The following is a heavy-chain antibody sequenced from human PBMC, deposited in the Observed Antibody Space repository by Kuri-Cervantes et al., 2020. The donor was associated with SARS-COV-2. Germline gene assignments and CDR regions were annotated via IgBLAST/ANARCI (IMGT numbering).Heavy chain of an antibody. CDR3: ARDDYYFEH. CDR2: ISWNGGSI. Sequence: GGSLRLSCAASGFSFDDYAMHWVRQVPGQGLEWVSRISWNGGSIGYAVSVKGRFTISRDNAKNSVYLQMNSLGPEDTAVYYCARDDYYFEHWGQGTLVTVSS. CDR1: GFSFDDYA. J-gene: IGHJ4*02. V-gene: IGHV3-9*01.